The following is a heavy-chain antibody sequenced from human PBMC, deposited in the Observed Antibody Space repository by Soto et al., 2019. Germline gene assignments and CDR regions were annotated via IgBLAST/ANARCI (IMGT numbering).Heavy chain of an antibody. CDR1: GGSFSGYY. Sequence: SETLSLTCAVYGGSFSGYYWSWIRQPPGKGLEWIGEINHSGSTNYNPSLKSRVTISVDTSKNQFSLKLSSVTAADTAVYYCARRVLRYFDWLSRPGGWFEPCVQGTRVTVSS. CDR3: ARRVLRYFDWLSRPGGWFEP. V-gene: IGHV4-34*01. D-gene: IGHD3-9*01. CDR2: INHSGST. J-gene: IGHJ5*02.